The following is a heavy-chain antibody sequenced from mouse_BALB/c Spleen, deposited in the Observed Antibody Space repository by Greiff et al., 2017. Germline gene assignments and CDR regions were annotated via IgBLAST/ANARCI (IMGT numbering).Heavy chain of an antibody. CDR3: ARGDLLWLRRVNYFDY. Sequence: DVMLVESGGGLVKPGGSLKLSCAASGFTFSSYAMSWVRQTPEKRLEWVASISSGGSTYYPDSVKGRFTISRDNARNILYLQMSSLRSEDTAMYYCARGDLLWLRRVNYFDYWGQGTTLTVSS. CDR1: GFTFSSYA. CDR2: ISSGGST. J-gene: IGHJ2*01. D-gene: IGHD2-2*01. V-gene: IGHV5-6-5*01.